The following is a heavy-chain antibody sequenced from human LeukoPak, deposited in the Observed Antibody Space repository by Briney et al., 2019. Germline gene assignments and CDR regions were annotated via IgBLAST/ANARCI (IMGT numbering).Heavy chain of an antibody. CDR1: GGSISSSSYY. CDR2: IYYSGST. CDR3: ARGHHRGGWYRTNDAFEI. V-gene: IGHV4-39*07. Sequence: PSETLSLTCTVSGGSISSSSYYWGWTRHPPGRGLEWIGSIYYSGSTYYSPSLKSRVTIPVATSKNQFSLKLSSVTAADTAVYYCARGHHRGGWYRTNDAFEIWGQGAMVTVSS. D-gene: IGHD6-19*01. J-gene: IGHJ3*02.